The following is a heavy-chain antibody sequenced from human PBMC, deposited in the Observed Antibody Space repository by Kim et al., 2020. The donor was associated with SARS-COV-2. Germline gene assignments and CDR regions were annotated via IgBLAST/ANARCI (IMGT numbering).Heavy chain of an antibody. J-gene: IGHJ3*02. CDR1: GFTFSSYA. CDR3: AKSRYYDILTDNGRDAFDI. Sequence: GGSLRLSCAASGFTFSSYAMSWVRQAPGKGLEWVSAISGSGGSTYYADSVKGRFTSSRDNSKKTLYLKMNSLRAEDTAVYYCAKSRYYDILTDNGRDAFDIWGQGTMVTVSS. D-gene: IGHD3-9*01. V-gene: IGHV3-23*01. CDR2: ISGSGGST.